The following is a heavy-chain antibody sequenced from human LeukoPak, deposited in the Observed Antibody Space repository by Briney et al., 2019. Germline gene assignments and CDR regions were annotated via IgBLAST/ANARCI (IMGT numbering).Heavy chain of an antibody. CDR1: GGSISSYY. V-gene: IGHV4-39*07. CDR3: ARDRTYGTDY. Sequence: SETLSLTCTVSGGSISSYYWGWIRQPPGKGLEWIGSIYYSGSTYYNPSLKSRVTILVDTSKNQFSLKLSSVTAAGTAVYYCARDRTYGTDYWGQGALVTVSS. CDR2: IYYSGST. D-gene: IGHD3-10*01. J-gene: IGHJ4*02.